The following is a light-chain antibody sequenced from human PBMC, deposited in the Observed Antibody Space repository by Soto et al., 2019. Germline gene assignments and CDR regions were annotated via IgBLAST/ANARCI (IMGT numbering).Light chain of an antibody. V-gene: IGLV2-14*01. CDR2: DVS. CDR1: SSDVGGYNY. Sequence: QSVLTQPASVYGSPGQSITISCTGTSSDVGGYNYVSWYQQHPGKAPKLRIYDVSNRPSGVSNRFSGSKSGNTASLTSSGLKAEDEADYYCSSYTSSSSYVFGTGTKLTVL. J-gene: IGLJ1*01. CDR3: SSYTSSSSYV.